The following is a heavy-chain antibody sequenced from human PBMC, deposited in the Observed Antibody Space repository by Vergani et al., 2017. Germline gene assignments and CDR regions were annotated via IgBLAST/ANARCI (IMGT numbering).Heavy chain of an antibody. CDR2: IYYSGST. J-gene: IGHJ6*02. CDR3: ARHFTTLSDGMDV. Sequence: QLQLQESGPGLVKPSETLSLTCTVSGGSISSSSYYWGWIRQPPGKGLGWIGSIYYSGSTYYNPSLKSRVTISVDTSKNQFSLKLSSVTAADTAVYYCARHFTTLSDGMDVWGQGTTVTVSS. CDR1: GGSISSSSYY. V-gene: IGHV4-39*01. D-gene: IGHD1-1*01.